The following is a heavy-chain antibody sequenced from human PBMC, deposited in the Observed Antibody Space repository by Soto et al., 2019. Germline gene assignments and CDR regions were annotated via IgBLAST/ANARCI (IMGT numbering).Heavy chain of an antibody. Sequence: SETLSLTCSIYSGSFSGYYWSWIRQPPGKGLEWIGEISQSGNTNYRPSLKSRVSISIDTSKKQFSLNLASVSAADTAVYYCARAPKVSGSSQTRPDFWGQGTLVTVSS. V-gene: IGHV4-34*01. D-gene: IGHD6-6*01. CDR1: SGSFSGYY. J-gene: IGHJ4*02. CDR2: ISQSGNT. CDR3: ARAPKVSGSSQTRPDF.